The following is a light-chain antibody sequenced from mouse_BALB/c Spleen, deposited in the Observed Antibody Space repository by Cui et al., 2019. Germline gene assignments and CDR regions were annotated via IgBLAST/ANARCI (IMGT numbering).Light chain of an antibody. J-gene: IGKJ5*01. CDR3: QQWSSNPLT. V-gene: IGKV4-68*01. Sequence: QIVLTQSPALRSASPGEKVTMTCSASSSVSYMYWYQQKPRSSPKPWIYLTSNLASGVPARFSGSGSGTSYSLTISSMEAEDAATYYCQQWSSNPLTFGAGTKLELK. CDR1: SSVSY. CDR2: LTS.